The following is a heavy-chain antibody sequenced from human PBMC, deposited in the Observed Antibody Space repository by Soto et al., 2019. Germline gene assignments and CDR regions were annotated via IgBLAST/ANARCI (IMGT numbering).Heavy chain of an antibody. V-gene: IGHV1-2*02. J-gene: IGHJ4*02. CDR3: ARDRRQLERRSYFDY. Sequence: ASVNVSCKASGYTFTGYYMHWVRQAPGQGLEWMGWINPNSGGTNYAQKFQGRVTMTRDTSISTAYMELSRLRSDDTAVYYCARDRRQLERRSYFDYWGQGTLVTVSS. CDR1: GYTFTGYY. CDR2: INPNSGGT. D-gene: IGHD1-1*01.